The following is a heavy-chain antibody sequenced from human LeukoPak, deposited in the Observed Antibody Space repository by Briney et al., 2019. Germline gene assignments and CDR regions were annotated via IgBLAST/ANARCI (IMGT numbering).Heavy chain of an antibody. CDR2: INYSGST. V-gene: IGHV4-59*01. CDR3: ARGYSTSLSRFDP. J-gene: IGHJ5*02. D-gene: IGHD2-2*01. Sequence: SETLSLTCTVSGGSLSSYYWSWIRQPPGKGLEWIGYINYSGSTNYNPSLKSRVTISIDTSKNQFSLKVSSVTAADTAVYYCARGYSTSLSRFDPWGQGTLVTVSS. CDR1: GGSLSSYY.